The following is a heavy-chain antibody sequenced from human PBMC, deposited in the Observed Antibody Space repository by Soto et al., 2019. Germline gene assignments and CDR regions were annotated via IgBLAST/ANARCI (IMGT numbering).Heavy chain of an antibody. CDR3: ARQIRGLTPNWFDP. Sequence: EMQLVESGGGLVQPGGSLRLSCGVSGFTFGSFWMGWVRQAPGKGLEWVANINQDGSEKYYVDSVKGRFTISRDNPRNSLYLQMDTLRVKDTAVYFCARQIRGLTPNWFDPWGQGTLVSVSS. CDR2: INQDGSEK. CDR1: GFTFGSFW. J-gene: IGHJ5*02. V-gene: IGHV3-7*01.